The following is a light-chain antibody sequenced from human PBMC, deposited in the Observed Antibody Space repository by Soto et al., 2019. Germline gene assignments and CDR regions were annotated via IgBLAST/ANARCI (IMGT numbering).Light chain of an antibody. CDR3: AAWDDSLNGPV. V-gene: IGLV1-44*01. CDR2: GNN. CDR1: SSNIGTNT. J-gene: IGLJ2*01. Sequence: VLTQPPSASGTPGQRVTISCSGSSSNIGTNTVNWYQQLPGAAPKLLIHGNNQRPSGVPDRFSGSKSGTAASLAISGLQSEDEADYYCAAWDDSLNGPVFGGGTKLTVL.